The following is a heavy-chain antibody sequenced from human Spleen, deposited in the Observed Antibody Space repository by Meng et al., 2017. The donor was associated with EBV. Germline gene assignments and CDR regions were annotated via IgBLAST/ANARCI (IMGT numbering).Heavy chain of an antibody. J-gene: IGHJ4*02. CDR3: ASTTTMTSFDY. Sequence: VPVHASDPGLVKPSQTLSLTCVVSGGSISSGGPYWSWIRQPPGKGLEWIGNLYYSGSAYYNPSLKSRLTISVDTSKNQFSLKLTSVTAADTAVYYCASTTTMTSFDYWGQGTLVTVSS. CDR2: LYYSGSA. V-gene: IGHV4-30-4*01. CDR1: GGSISSGGPY. D-gene: IGHD4-17*01.